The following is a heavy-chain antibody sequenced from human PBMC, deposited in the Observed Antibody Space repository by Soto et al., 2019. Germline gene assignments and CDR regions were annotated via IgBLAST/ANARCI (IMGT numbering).Heavy chain of an antibody. CDR2: IIPILGIA. D-gene: IGHD2-15*01. CDR3: ARDGYCSGGSCYYSGDFDI. CDR1: GGTFSSYT. V-gene: IGHV1-69*04. J-gene: IGHJ3*02. Sequence: SVKVSCKASGGTFSSYTISWVRQAPGQGLEWMGRIIPILGIANYAQKFQGRVTITADKSTSTAYMELSSLRSEDTAVYYCARDGYCSGGSCYYSGDFDIWGQGTMVTVSS.